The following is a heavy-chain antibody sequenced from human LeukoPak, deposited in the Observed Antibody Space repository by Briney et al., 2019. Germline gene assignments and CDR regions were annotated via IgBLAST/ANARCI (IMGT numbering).Heavy chain of an antibody. CDR2: TYTSGST. CDR3: AREYYYDSSGYRNWFDP. D-gene: IGHD3-22*01. CDR1: GGSISSYY. V-gene: IGHV4-4*07. Sequence: SETLSLTCTVSGGSISSYYWSWIRQPAGKGLEWIGRTYTSGSTNYNPSLKSRVTISVDTSKNQFSLKLSSVTAADTAVYYCAREYYYDSSGYRNWFDPWGQGTLVTVSS. J-gene: IGHJ5*02.